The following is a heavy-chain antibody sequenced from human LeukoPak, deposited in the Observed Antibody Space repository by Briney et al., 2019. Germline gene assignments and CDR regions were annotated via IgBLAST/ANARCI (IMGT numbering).Heavy chain of an antibody. J-gene: IGHJ5*02. V-gene: IGHV6-1*01. D-gene: IGHD2-2*02. CDR3: ARDRGYCSSTSCYSSRGFDP. Sequence: SQTPSLTRAISGDSASSNSAASNWIRQSPSRGLEWLGRTYYRSKWYNNYAVSVKSPITINPHTSKNQFSLQLNSVTPEGTAVYYCARDRGYCSSTSCYSSRGFDPWGQGTLVTVSS. CDR2: TYYRSKWYN. CDR1: GDSASSNSAA.